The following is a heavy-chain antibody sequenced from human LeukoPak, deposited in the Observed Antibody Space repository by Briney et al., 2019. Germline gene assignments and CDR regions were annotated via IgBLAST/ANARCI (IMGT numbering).Heavy chain of an antibody. CDR3: ARGNEGSGWAPFDY. CDR1: GGSISSSSYY. V-gene: IGHV4-39*01. CDR2: IYYSGST. J-gene: IGHJ4*02. D-gene: IGHD6-19*01. Sequence: PSETLSLTCTVSGGSISSSSYYWGWLRQPPGKGLEWIGSIYYSGSTYYNPSLKSRVTISVDTSKNQFSLQLNSVTPEDTAVYYCARGNEGSGWAPFDYWGQGTLVTVSS.